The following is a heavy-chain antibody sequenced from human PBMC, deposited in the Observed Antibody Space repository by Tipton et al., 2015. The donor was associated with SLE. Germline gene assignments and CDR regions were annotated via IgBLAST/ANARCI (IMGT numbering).Heavy chain of an antibody. CDR3: ARAEIYYYDKSGYFPHAFDI. D-gene: IGHD3-22*01. Sequence: TLSLTCTVSGGSINSYYWSWIRQPPGKGMEWLGRVYTSGTTNFNPPLPSLKSRISISIDTSNNKFSLRLTSVTAADAAVYYCARAEIYYYDKSGYFPHAFDIWGPGIVVTVSS. V-gene: IGHV4-4*08. CDR2: VYTSGTT. J-gene: IGHJ3*02. CDR1: GGSINSYY.